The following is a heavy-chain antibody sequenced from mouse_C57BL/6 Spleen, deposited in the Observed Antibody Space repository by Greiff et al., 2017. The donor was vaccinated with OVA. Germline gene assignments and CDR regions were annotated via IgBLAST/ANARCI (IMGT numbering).Heavy chain of an antibody. CDR3: ARGGTVGRYFDV. J-gene: IGHJ1*03. CDR1: GYTFTSYW. V-gene: IGHV1-50*01. D-gene: IGHD1-1*01. CDR2: IDPSDSYT. Sequence: QVQLQQPGAELVKPGASVKLSCKASGYTFTSYWMQWVKQRPAQGLEWIGEIDPSDSYTNYNQKFKGKATLTVDTSSSTAYMQLSSLTSEDSAVYYCARGGTVGRYFDVWGTGTTVTVSS.